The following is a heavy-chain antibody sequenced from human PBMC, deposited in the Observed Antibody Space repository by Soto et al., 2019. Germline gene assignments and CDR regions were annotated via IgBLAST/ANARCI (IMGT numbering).Heavy chain of an antibody. D-gene: IGHD4-17*01. CDR3: ARRYGYYFDY. CDR1: GGPISSYY. Sequence: QVQLRESGPGLVKPSETLSLTCTVSGGPISSYYWSWIRQPPGKGLEWIGYIYYSGSTNYNPSLKSRVTISVDTSKNQLSLKLSSVTAADTAVYYCARRYGYYFDYWGQGTLVTVSS. V-gene: IGHV4-59*08. J-gene: IGHJ4*02. CDR2: IYYSGST.